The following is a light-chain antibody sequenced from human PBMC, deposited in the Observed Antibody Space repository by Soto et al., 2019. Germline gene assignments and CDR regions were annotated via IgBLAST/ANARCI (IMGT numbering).Light chain of an antibody. J-gene: IGKJ4*01. V-gene: IGKV3-20*01. CDR1: QNVFSNY. CDR2: GAS. CDR3: QQYGSSPAIP. Sequence: EIVLTQSPGTLSLSPGERATLSCRASQNVFSNYLAWYNQKPGQAPRLLIYGASTRASGIPDRFSGSGSGPDFPLTISSLEPADFSVYSCQQYGSSPAIPFGGGTNVEIK.